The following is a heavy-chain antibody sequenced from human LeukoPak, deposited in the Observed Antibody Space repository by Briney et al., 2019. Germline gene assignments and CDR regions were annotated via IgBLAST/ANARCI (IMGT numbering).Heavy chain of an antibody. CDR3: ATGGWRPE. Sequence: TGGSLRLSCAASGFTFSSYEMNWVRQAPGKGLEWVGRIKSETDGGTTDYAAPVKGRFTISRHDPKNTLYLQMNSLKTEDTAVYYCATGGWRPEWGQGTLVTVSS. CDR1: GFTFSSYE. CDR2: IKSETDGGTT. J-gene: IGHJ4*02. D-gene: IGHD2-21*02. V-gene: IGHV3-15*01.